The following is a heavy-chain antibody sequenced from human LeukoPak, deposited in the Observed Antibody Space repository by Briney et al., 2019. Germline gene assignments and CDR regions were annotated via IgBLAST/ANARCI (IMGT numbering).Heavy chain of an antibody. CDR3: AKDQGRSSRHYGSGSPFDY. CDR2: ISGSGGST. V-gene: IGHV3-23*01. Sequence: PGGSLRLSCAASGFTFSSCAMSWVRQAPGKGLEWVSAISGSGGSTYYADSVKGRFTISRDNSKNTLYLQMNSLRAEDTAVYYCAKDQGRSSRHYGSGSPFDYWGQGTLVTVSS. D-gene: IGHD3-10*01. J-gene: IGHJ4*02. CDR1: GFTFSSCA.